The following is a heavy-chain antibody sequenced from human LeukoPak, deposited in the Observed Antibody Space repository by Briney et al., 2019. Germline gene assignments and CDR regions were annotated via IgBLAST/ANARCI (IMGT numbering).Heavy chain of an antibody. D-gene: IGHD2-2*01. CDR2: IIPILGIA. CDR3: ARDLVDIVVVPAANESNWFDP. Sequence: SVKVSCKASGGTFSSYAISWVRQAPGQGLEWMGRIIPILGIANYAQKFQGRVTITADKSTSTAYMELSSLRSEDTAVYYCARDLVDIVVVPAANESNWFDPWGRGTPVTVSS. J-gene: IGHJ5*02. CDR1: GGTFSSYA. V-gene: IGHV1-69*04.